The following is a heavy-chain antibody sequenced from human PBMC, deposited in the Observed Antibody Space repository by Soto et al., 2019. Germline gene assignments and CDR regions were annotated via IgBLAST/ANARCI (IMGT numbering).Heavy chain of an antibody. CDR1: GYTFTSYG. J-gene: IGHJ6*02. V-gene: IGHV1-18*01. Sequence: GASVKVSCKASGYTFTSYGISWVRQAPGQGLERMGWISAYNGNTNYAQKLQGRVTMTTDTSTSTAYMELRSLRSYDTAVYYCAWNITMVRGVPHYYYYGMDVWGQGTTVTVSS. CDR2: ISAYNGNT. CDR3: AWNITMVRGVPHYYYYGMDV. D-gene: IGHD3-10*01.